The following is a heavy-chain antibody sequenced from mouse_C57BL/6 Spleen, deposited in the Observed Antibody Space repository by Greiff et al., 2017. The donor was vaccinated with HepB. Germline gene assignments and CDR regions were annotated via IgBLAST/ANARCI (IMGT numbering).Heavy chain of an antibody. D-gene: IGHD2-1*01. CDR3: AYGNYVAMDY. V-gene: IGHV1-26*01. J-gene: IGHJ4*01. CDR1: GYTFTDYY. Sequence: VQLQQSGPELVKPGASVKISCKASGYTFTDYYMNWVKQSHGKSLEWIGDINPNNGGTSYNQKFKGKATLTVDKSSSTAYMELRSLTSEDSAVYYCAYGNYVAMDYWGQGTSVTVSS. CDR2: INPNNGGT.